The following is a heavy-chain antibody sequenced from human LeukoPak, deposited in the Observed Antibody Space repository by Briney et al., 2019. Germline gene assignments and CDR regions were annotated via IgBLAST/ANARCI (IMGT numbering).Heavy chain of an antibody. CDR3: ARESGYSYGCFDY. CDR1: EFTFSSYG. V-gene: IGHV3-48*03. CDR2: ISSSGSTT. D-gene: IGHD5-18*01. J-gene: IGHJ4*02. Sequence: GGSLRLSCAASEFTFSSYGMHWVRQAPGKGLEWVSYISSSGSTTYYADSVKGRFTISRDNAKNSLYLQMNSLRAEDTAVYYCARESGYSYGCFDYWGQGTLVTVSS.